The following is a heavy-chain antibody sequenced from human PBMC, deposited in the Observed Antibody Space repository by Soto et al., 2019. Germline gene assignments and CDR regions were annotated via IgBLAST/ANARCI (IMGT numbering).Heavy chain of an antibody. CDR1: CGSISSGGYY. Sequence: PSETLSLTCTVSCGSISSGGYYWSWIRQHPGKGLEWIGYIYYSGSTYYNPSLKSRVTISVDTSKNQFSLKLSSVTAADTAVYYCAGGYYYFYYFDYWGQGTLVTVSS. V-gene: IGHV4-31*03. J-gene: IGHJ4*02. CDR2: IYYSGST. D-gene: IGHD3-22*01. CDR3: AGGYYYFYYFDY.